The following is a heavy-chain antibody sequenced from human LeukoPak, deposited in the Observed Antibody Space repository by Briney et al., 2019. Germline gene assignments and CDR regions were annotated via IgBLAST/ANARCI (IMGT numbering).Heavy chain of an antibody. CDR2: TSHDETTI. J-gene: IGHJ4*02. D-gene: IGHD3-16*01. V-gene: IGHV3-30*04. Sequence: GGSLRLSCAASGFTFGSRAMHWVRQAPGKGLEWIAVTSHDETTIYYADSVKGRFTISRDNSMNTLYLQMNSLRSEDTAIYYCARDRSYFGGTRGLDSWGQGTLVTVSS. CDR1: GFTFGSRA. CDR3: ARDRSYFGGTRGLDS.